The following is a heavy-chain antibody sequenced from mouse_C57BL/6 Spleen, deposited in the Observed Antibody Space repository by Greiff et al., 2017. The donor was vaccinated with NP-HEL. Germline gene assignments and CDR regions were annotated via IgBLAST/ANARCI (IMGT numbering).Heavy chain of an antibody. CDR3: ALLRPGFAY. J-gene: IGHJ3*01. CDR1: GYTFTDYY. D-gene: IGHD2-4*01. V-gene: IGHV1-26*01. CDR2: INPNNGGT. Sequence: EVQLHQSGPELVKPGASVKISCKASGYTFTDYYMNWVKQSHGKSLEWIGDINPNNGGTSYNQKFKGKATLTVDKSSSTAYMELRSLTSEDSAVYYCALLRPGFAYWGQGTLVTVSA.